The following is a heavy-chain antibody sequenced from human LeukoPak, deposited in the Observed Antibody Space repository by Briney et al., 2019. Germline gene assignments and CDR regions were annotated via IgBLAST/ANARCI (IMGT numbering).Heavy chain of an antibody. J-gene: IGHJ6*02. CDR2: IGIAVDT. D-gene: IGHD3-3*01. CDR3: ARGPGILEWLYRGGNYYYGMDV. CDR1: GFTLSSYD. Sequence: GGSLRPSCAASGFTLSSYDAHWVRQATGEGLEWVSAIGIAVDTYNPGSVTGRFTISRENAKNSLYLQMNSLRAGDTAVYYCARGPGILEWLYRGGNYYYGMDVWGQGTTVTASS. V-gene: IGHV3-13*01.